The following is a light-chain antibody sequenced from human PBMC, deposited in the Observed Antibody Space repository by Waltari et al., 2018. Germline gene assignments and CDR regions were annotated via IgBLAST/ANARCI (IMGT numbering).Light chain of an antibody. J-gene: IGKJ4*01. V-gene: IGKV1-NL1*01. CDR3: QQYDDLPPT. Sequence: DIQMTQSQSSLSASVEDKVTITFHSSQTISNWLAWYQQKPGQPPKPLIYSTSSLQSGVPSRFSGSGSGTDYTLTISSLQPEDFATYYCQQYDDLPPTFGGGTKVEIK. CDR2: STS. CDR1: QTISNW.